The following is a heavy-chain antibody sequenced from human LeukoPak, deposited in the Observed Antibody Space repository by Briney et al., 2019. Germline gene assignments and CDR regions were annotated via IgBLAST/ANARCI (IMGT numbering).Heavy chain of an antibody. CDR1: GFTFSSYA. CDR3: AKRSPLVWYYYDSSGYYKGFDY. J-gene: IGHJ4*02. D-gene: IGHD3-22*01. Sequence: GGSLRLSCAASGFTFSSYAMSWVRQAPGKGLEWVSAISGSGGSTYYADSVKGRFTISRDNSKNTLYLQMNSLRAEDTAVYYCAKRSPLVWYYYDSSGYYKGFDYWGQGTLVTVSS. CDR2: ISGSGGST. V-gene: IGHV3-23*01.